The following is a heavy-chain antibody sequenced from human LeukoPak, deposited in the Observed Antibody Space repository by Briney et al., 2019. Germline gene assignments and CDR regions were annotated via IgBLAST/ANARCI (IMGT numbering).Heavy chain of an antibody. D-gene: IGHD3-16*02. CDR2: ISSSSSYI. CDR1: GFTFSSYS. CDR3: ARDNDYVWGSYRSNDHYFDY. Sequence: GGSLRLSCAASGFTFSSYSMNWVRQAPGGRLGWVSSISSSSSYIYYADSVKGRFTISRDNAKNSLYLQMNSLRAEDTAVYYCARDNDYVWGSYRSNDHYFDYWGQGTLVTVSS. V-gene: IGHV3-21*01. J-gene: IGHJ4*02.